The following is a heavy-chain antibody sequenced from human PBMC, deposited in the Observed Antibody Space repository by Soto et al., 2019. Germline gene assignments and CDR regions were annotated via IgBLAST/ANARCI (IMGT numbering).Heavy chain of an antibody. CDR1: GGSISSYY. CDR3: ARGWGGYFQH. V-gene: IGHV4-59*01. D-gene: IGHD7-27*01. J-gene: IGHJ1*01. CDR2: IYYSGST. Sequence: QVQLQESGPGLVKPSETLSLTCTVSGGSISSYYWSWIRQPPGKGLEWIGYIYYSGSTNYNPSLKSRVTISVDTAKDPFRLKLSSVTAADTAVYYCARGWGGYFQHWGQGTLVTVSS.